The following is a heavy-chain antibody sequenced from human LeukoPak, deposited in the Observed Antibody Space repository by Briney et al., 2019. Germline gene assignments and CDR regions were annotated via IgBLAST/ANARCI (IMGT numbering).Heavy chain of an antibody. CDR1: GGSFSGYY. Sequence: PSETLSLTCAVYGGSFSGYYWSWLRQPPGKGLEWIGDINHSGSTNYNPSLKSRVTMSVDTSKNQFSLKLSSVTAADTAVYYCARRASVAATLDYWGRGTLVTVSS. CDR3: ARRASVAATLDY. V-gene: IGHV4-34*01. D-gene: IGHD2-15*01. J-gene: IGHJ4*02. CDR2: INHSGST.